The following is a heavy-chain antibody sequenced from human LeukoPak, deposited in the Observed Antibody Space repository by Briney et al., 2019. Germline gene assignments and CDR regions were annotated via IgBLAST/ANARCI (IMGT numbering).Heavy chain of an antibody. CDR2: IYYSGST. CDR1: GGSISSGGYY. CDR3: ARYCSSTSCTYYYYYGMDV. V-gene: IGHV4-31*03. D-gene: IGHD2-2*01. Sequence: PSETLSLTCTVSGGSISSGGYYWSWIRQHPGTGLEWIGYIYYSGSTYYNPSLKSRVTISVDTSKNQFSLKLSSVTAADTAVYYCARYCSSTSCTYYYYYGMDVRGKGTTVTVSS. J-gene: IGHJ6*04.